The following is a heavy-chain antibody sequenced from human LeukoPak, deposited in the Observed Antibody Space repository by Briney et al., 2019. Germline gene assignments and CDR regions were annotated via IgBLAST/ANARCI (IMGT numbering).Heavy chain of an antibody. D-gene: IGHD3-3*01. V-gene: IGHV4-30-4*08. CDR1: GGSISSGDYY. Sequence: PSETLSLTCTVSGGSISSGDYYWSWIRQPPGKGLEWIGYIYYSGSTYYNPSLKSRVTISVDTSKNQFSLKLSSVTAADTAVYYCARGQRVEWLLEDAFDIWGQGTMVTVSS. CDR2: IYYSGST. CDR3: ARGQRVEWLLEDAFDI. J-gene: IGHJ3*02.